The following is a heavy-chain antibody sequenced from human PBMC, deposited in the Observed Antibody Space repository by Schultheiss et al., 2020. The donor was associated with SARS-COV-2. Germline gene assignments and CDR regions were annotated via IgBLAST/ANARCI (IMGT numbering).Heavy chain of an antibody. CDR1: GFTFSSYA. CDR2: ISSNGGST. J-gene: IGHJ5*02. D-gene: IGHD4-17*01. V-gene: IGHV3-64D*06. Sequence: AGSLRLSCAASGFTFSSYAMSWVRQAPGKGLEYVSAISSNGGSTYYADSVKGRFTISRDNSKNTLYLQMSSLRAEDTAVYYCARGRTVTTASWFDPWGQGTLVTVSS. CDR3: ARGRTVTTASWFDP.